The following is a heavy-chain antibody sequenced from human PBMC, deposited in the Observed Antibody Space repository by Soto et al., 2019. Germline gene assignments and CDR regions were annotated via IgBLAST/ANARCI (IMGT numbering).Heavy chain of an antibody. D-gene: IGHD2-2*01. CDR1: GFTFSSYA. V-gene: IGHV3-30-3*01. Sequence: GGSLRLSCAASGFTFSSYAMHWVRQAPGKGLEWVAVISYDGSNKYYADSVKGRFTISRDNSKNTLYLQMNSLRAEDTAVYYCARSTIRYYYGMDVWGQGTTVTVSS. CDR3: ARSTIRYYYGMDV. J-gene: IGHJ6*02. CDR2: ISYDGSNK.